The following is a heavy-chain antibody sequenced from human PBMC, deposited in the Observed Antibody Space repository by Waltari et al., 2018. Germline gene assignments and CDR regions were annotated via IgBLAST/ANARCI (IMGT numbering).Heavy chain of an antibody. CDR2: IYPGDSDT. D-gene: IGHD2-15*01. Sequence: EVQLVQSGAEVKKPGESLKISCKGSGYSFTSYWIGWVRQMPGKGLAWMGIIYPGDSDTRYSPSFQGQVTISADKSISTAYLQWSSLKASDTAMYYCARHLPHCSGGSCSYWFDPWGQGTLVTVSS. CDR3: ARHLPHCSGGSCSYWFDP. CDR1: GYSFTSYW. V-gene: IGHV5-51*01. J-gene: IGHJ5*02.